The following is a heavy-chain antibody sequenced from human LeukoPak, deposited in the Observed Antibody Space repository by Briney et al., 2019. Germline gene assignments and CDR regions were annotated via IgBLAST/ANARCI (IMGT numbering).Heavy chain of an antibody. D-gene: IGHD3-10*01. CDR2: IRSKANSYAT. CDR3: TRLPIWFGDGYGMDV. CDR1: GFTFSGSA. V-gene: IGHV3-73*01. Sequence: GGSLRLSCAASGFTFSGSAMHWVRQASGKGLEWVGRIRSKANSYATAYAASVKGGFTISRDDSKNTAYLQMNSLETEDTAVYYCTRLPIWFGDGYGMDVWGQGTTVTVSS. J-gene: IGHJ6*02.